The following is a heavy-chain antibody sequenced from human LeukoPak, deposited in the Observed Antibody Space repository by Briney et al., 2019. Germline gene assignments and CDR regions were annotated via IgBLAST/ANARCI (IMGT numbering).Heavy chain of an antibody. CDR2: ILYDGSNK. Sequence: GGSLRLSCAASGFTFSSYAMYWVRQAPGKGLQWVATILYDGSNKYYVDSVKGRFTISRDNSKNTLYLQMNSLRAEDTAVYYCARDGIVVVPTGDYYYYMDVWGKGTTVTVSS. D-gene: IGHD2-2*01. CDR1: GFTFSSYA. V-gene: IGHV3-30*04. J-gene: IGHJ6*03. CDR3: ARDGIVVVPTGDYYYYMDV.